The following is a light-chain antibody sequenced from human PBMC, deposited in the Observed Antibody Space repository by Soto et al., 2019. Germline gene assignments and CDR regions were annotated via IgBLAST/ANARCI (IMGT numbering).Light chain of an antibody. CDR3: QQYCSSQYT. Sequence: EIVLTQSPGTLSLSPGERATLSCRASQSVNNNYLAWYQQKPGQAPRLLIYGASSRATGIPDRFSGSGSGTDFTVTISRLALEDFAVYYCQQYCSSQYTFGQGNKLEIK. CDR1: QSVNNNY. J-gene: IGKJ2*01. V-gene: IGKV3-20*01. CDR2: GAS.